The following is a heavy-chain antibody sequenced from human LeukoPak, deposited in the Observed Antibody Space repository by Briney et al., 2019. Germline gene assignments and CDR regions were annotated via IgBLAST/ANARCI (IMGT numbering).Heavy chain of an antibody. J-gene: IGHJ3*02. CDR3: TRDPTSSYYDFWSGYPPAAFDI. CDR2: IRSKAYGGTT. V-gene: IGHV3-49*03. CDR1: GFTFGDYA. Sequence: GGSLRLSCTASGFTFGDYAMSWFRQAPGKGLEWVGFIRSKAYGGTTEYAASVKGRFTISRGDSKSIAYLQMNSLKTEDTAVYYCTRDPTSSYYDFWSGYPPAAFDIWGQGTMVTVSS. D-gene: IGHD3-3*01.